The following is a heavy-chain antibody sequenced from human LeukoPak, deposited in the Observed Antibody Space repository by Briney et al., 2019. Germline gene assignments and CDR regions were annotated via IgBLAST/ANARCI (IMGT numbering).Heavy chain of an antibody. V-gene: IGHV4-61*05. J-gene: IGHJ4*02. Sequence: SETLSLTCTVSGGSISSSSYYWGWIRQPPGKGLEWIGYIYYSGSTNYNPSLKSRVTISVDTSKNQFSLKLSSVTAADTAVYYCARSFVDSSGYYDDYWGQGTLVTVSP. CDR3: ARSFVDSSGYYDDY. CDR2: IYYSGST. D-gene: IGHD3-22*01. CDR1: GGSISSSSYY.